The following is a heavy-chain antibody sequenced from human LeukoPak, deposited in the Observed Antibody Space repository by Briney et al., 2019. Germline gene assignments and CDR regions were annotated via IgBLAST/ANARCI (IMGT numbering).Heavy chain of an antibody. J-gene: IGHJ3*02. Sequence: PSETLSLTCTVSGGSISSSSYYWGWIRQPPGKGLEWIGSIYYSGSTYYNPSLKSRVTISVDTSKNQFSLKLSSVTAADTAVYYCARVQLRGGYDSSGYGAFDIWGQGTMVTVSS. CDR2: IYYSGST. V-gene: IGHV4-39*07. CDR1: GGSISSSSYY. D-gene: IGHD3-22*01. CDR3: ARVQLRGGYDSSGYGAFDI.